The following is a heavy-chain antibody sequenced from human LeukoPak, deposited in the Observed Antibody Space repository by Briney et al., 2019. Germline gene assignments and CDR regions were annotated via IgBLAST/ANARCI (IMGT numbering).Heavy chain of an antibody. CDR3: AREGRPDALDV. J-gene: IGHJ3*01. Sequence: GGSLSLSCAPSGFTLCKYWMGGVRGAPGKGREWVANIKQDGTAKYYVDSVQGRFTISRDNTKKALYLQMNSLRVEDTGVYFCAREGRPDALDVWGQGTMVTVSS. V-gene: IGHV3-7*01. CDR1: GFTLCKYW. CDR2: IKQDGTAK.